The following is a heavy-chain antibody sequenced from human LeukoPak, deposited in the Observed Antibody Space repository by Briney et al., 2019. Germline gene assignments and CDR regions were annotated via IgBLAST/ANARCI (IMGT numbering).Heavy chain of an antibody. CDR3: ARTTEGGYTYDYFYYYYMDV. CDR1: GGSFSGYY. CDR2: IYYSGST. J-gene: IGHJ6*03. V-gene: IGHV4-59*01. D-gene: IGHD5-18*01. Sequence: SETLSLTCAVYGGSFSGYYCSWIRQPPGKGLEWIGYIYYSGSTNYNPSLKSRVTISVDTSKNRFSLKLSSVTAADTAVYYCARTTEGGYTYDYFYYYYMDVWGKGTTVTISS.